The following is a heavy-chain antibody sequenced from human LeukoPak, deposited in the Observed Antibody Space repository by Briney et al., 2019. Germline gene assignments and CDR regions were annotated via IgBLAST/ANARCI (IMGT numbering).Heavy chain of an antibody. CDR1: GGSFSGYY. CDR3: ARGGEWELLLD. Sequence: SETLSLTCAVYGGSFSGYYWSWIRQPPGKGLEWIGEINHSGSTNYNPSLKSRATISVDTSKNQFSLKLSSVTAADTAVYYCARGGEWELLLDWGQGTLVTVSS. D-gene: IGHD1-26*01. J-gene: IGHJ4*02. CDR2: INHSGST. V-gene: IGHV4-34*01.